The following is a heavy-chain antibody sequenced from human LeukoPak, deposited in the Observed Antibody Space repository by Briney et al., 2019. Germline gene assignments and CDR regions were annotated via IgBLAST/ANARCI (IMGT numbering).Heavy chain of an antibody. J-gene: IGHJ5*02. D-gene: IGHD3-9*01. CDR1: GYTLTGYY. CDR2: INPNSGGT. CDR3: ARDPSLYDILTGYNNWFDP. V-gene: IGHV1-2*02. Sequence: ASVKVSCKASGYTLTGYYMHWVRQAPGQGLEWMGWINPNSGGTNYAQKFQGRVTMTRDTSISTAYMELSRLRSDDTAVYYCARDPSLYDILTGYNNWFDPWGQGTLVTVSS.